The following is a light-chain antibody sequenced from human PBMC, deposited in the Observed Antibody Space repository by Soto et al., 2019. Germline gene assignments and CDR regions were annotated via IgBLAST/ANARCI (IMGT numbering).Light chain of an antibody. CDR1: QSISSNY. CDR3: EQYSSSPPEFT. J-gene: IGKJ3*01. V-gene: IGKV3-20*01. CDR2: GAS. Sequence: EIVLTQSPGTLSLSPGERATLSCRASQSISSNYLAWYQQRPGQAPRLLIFGASYRATGIPDRFSGSGSGTDSTLTISRLEPEDFAVYYCEQYSSSPPEFTFGPGTRVDSK.